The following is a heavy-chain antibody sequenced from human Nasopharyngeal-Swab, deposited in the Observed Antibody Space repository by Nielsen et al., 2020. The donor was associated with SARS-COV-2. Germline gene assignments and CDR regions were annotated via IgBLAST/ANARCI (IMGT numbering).Heavy chain of an antibody. CDR2: ISYDGSNK. D-gene: IGHD2-21*02. V-gene: IGHV3-30*03. CDR3: ARGHNTYCGGDCYSIAPDY. Sequence: GGSLRLSCAASGFTFSSYGMHWVRQAPGKGLEWVAVISYDGSNKYYADSVKGRFTISRDNSKNTLYLQMNSLRAEDTAVYYCARGHNTYCGGDCYSIAPDYWGQGTLVTVSS. J-gene: IGHJ4*02. CDR1: GFTFSSYG.